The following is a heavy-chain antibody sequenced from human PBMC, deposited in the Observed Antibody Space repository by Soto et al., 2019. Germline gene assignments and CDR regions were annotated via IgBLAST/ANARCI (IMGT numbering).Heavy chain of an antibody. Sequence: SETLSLTCTVSGGAISSYYWSWIRQPAGKGLEWIGRIYTSGSTNYNPSLKSRVTMSVDTSKNQFSLKLSSVTAADTAVYYCARFGSSGRAFDIWGQGTVVTASS. CDR1: GGAISSYY. V-gene: IGHV4-4*07. CDR2: IYTSGST. CDR3: ARFGSSGRAFDI. D-gene: IGHD1-26*01. J-gene: IGHJ3*02.